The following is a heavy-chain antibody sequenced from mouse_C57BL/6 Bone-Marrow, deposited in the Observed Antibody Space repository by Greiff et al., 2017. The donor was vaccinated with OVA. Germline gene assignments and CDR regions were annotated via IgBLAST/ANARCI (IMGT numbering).Heavy chain of an antibody. Sequence: VKLVESGAELVRPGASVTLSCKASGYTFTDYEMHWVKQTPVHGLEWIGAIDPETGGTAYNQKFKGKAILTADKSSSTAYMELRSLTSEDSAVYYCTRYDYDEGFAYWGQGTLVTVSA. V-gene: IGHV1-15*01. CDR1: GYTFTDYE. D-gene: IGHD2-4*01. CDR2: IDPETGGT. J-gene: IGHJ3*01. CDR3: TRYDYDEGFAY.